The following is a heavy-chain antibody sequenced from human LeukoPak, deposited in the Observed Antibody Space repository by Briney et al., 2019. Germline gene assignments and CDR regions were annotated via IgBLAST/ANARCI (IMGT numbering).Heavy chain of an antibody. J-gene: IGHJ4*02. CDR2: IYYSGST. V-gene: IGHV4-59*08. D-gene: IGHD4-11*01. CDR1: GGSISSYY. CDR3: ARHRSTTVSPFDY. Sequence: SETLSLTCTVSGGSISSYYWSWIRQPPGKGLEWIGYIYYSGSTNYNPSLKSRVTISVDTSRNQFSLKLSSVTAADTAVYYCARHRSTTVSPFDYWGQGTLVTVSS.